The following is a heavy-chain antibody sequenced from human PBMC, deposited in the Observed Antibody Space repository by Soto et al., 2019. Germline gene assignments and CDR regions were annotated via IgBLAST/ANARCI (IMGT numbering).Heavy chain of an antibody. D-gene: IGHD4-17*01. V-gene: IGHV3-49*03. Sequence: AGGSLRLSCTASGFTFGDYAMSWFRQAPGKGLEWVGFIRSKAYGGTTEYAASVKGRFTISRDDSKSIAYLQMNSLKTEDTAVYYCTRERTYGDYYYYGMDVWGQGTTVTVSS. J-gene: IGHJ6*02. CDR3: TRERTYGDYYYYGMDV. CDR2: IRSKAYGGTT. CDR1: GFTFGDYA.